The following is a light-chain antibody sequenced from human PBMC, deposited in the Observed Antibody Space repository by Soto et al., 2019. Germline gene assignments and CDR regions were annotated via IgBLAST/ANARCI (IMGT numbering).Light chain of an antibody. Sequence: EIVVTQSPGTLYLSPGERVTLSCRASQSIDNNHLAWYEQKPGQAPRLLIDGTSNRATGIPDRFSGSGSGTDFTLIFSRLEPVDFAVYYCDYSGTSITFGGGTKVEIK. CDR2: GTS. CDR3: DYSGTSIT. CDR1: QSIDNNH. V-gene: IGKV3-20*01. J-gene: IGKJ4*02.